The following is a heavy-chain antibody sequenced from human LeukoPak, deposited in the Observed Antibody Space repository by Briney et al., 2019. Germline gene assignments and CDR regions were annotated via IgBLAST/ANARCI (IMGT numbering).Heavy chain of an antibody. J-gene: IGHJ5*02. V-gene: IGHV4-59*01. D-gene: IGHD3-9*01. Sequence: PSETLSLTCTVSGGSISSYYWSWIRQPPGKGLEWIGYIYYSGSTNYNPSLKSRVTISVDTSKNQFSLKLSSVTAADTAVYYCARVGGDYDILTGYRYNWFDPWGQGTLVTVSS. CDR1: GGSISSYY. CDR3: ARVGGDYDILTGYRYNWFDP. CDR2: IYYSGST.